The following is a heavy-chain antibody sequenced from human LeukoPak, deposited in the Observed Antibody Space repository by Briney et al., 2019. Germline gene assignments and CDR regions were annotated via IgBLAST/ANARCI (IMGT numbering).Heavy chain of an antibody. CDR1: GFTFSTYS. D-gene: IGHD3-10*01. Sequence: GGSLRLSCAASGFTFSTYSMNLVRQAPGKGLEWVSSISSSSSYIYYADSVKGRFTISRDNAKNSLYLQMNSLRAEDTAVYYCAKDFKNSGGEPMDVWGQGTTVTVSS. J-gene: IGHJ6*02. CDR2: ISSSSSYI. CDR3: AKDFKNSGGEPMDV. V-gene: IGHV3-21*01.